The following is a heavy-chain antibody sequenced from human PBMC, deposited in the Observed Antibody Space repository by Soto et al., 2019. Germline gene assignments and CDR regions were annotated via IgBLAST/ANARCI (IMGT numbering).Heavy chain of an antibody. CDR3: ARYSSSWYYFDY. D-gene: IGHD6-13*01. V-gene: IGHV4-39*01. CDR2: IYYSGST. CDR1: GGSISSSSYY. Sequence: SETLSLTCTVSGGSISSSSYYWGWIRQPPGKGLEWIGSIYYSGSTYYNPSLKSRVTIPVDTSKNQFSLKLSSVTAADRAVYYCARYSSSWYYFDYWGQGTLVTVSS. J-gene: IGHJ4*02.